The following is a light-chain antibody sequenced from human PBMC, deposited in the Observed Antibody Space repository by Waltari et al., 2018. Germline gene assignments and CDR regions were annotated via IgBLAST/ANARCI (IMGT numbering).Light chain of an antibody. V-gene: IGKV1-39*01. J-gene: IGKJ2*01. CDR2: AAS. Sequence: DIQLTQSPSSLSASVGDSGTITCRASQSISSYLNWYQQKPGKAPKLLIYAASSLQSGVPSRFSGSGSGTDFTLTISSLQPEDFATYYCQQSYSTPYTFGQGTKLEI. CDR1: QSISSY. CDR3: QQSYSTPYT.